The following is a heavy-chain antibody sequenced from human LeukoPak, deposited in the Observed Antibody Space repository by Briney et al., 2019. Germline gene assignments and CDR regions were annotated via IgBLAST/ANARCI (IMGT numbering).Heavy chain of an antibody. D-gene: IGHD2-2*01. J-gene: IGHJ5*02. V-gene: IGHV5-51*01. CDR2: IYPGDSDT. CDR1: GYSFTSYW. Sequence: GESLKISCKGSGYSFTSYWIGWVRQMPGKGLEWMGIIYPGDSDTRYSPSFQGQVTISADKSISTAYLQWSSLKASDTAMHYCARQTYCSSTSCQGWFDPWGQGTLVTVSS. CDR3: ARQTYCSSTSCQGWFDP.